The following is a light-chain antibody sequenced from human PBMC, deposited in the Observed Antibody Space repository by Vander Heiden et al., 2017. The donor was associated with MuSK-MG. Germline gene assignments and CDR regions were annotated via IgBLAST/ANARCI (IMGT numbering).Light chain of an antibody. V-gene: IGKV1-33*01. CDR2: DAS. CDR3: QQYGNLPPRT. CDR1: QDIRNY. J-gene: IGKJ4*01. Sequence: QMTHSPSSLSPSVGHRVTITCQTSQDIRNYLNWYQQKPVKAPKLLIYDASNLETGVTPRFSGSGSGTDFTFTISSMQPEDIATYYCQQYGNLPPRTFGGGTKVEIK.